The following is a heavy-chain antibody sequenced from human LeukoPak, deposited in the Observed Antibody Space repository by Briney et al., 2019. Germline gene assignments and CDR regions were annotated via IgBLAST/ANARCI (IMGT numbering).Heavy chain of an antibody. J-gene: IGHJ4*02. D-gene: IGHD3-22*01. V-gene: IGHV1-69*05. CDR1: GGTFSSYA. CDR2: IIPIFGTA. Sequence: ASVKVSCKASGGTFSSYAISWVRQAPGQGLESMGRIIPIFGTANYAQKFQGRVTITTDESTSTAYMELSSLRSEDTAVYYCAREGLVVVHLDYWGQGTLVTVSS. CDR3: AREGLVVVHLDY.